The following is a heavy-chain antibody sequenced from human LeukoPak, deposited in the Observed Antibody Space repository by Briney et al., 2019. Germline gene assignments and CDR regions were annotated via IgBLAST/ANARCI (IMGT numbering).Heavy chain of an antibody. V-gene: IGHV3-53*01. CDR3: ASGTPQGD. CDR2: IYTGATT. J-gene: IGHJ4*02. D-gene: IGHD1-26*01. Sequence: GVSLRLSCAASGFTVGTNYMSWVRQAPGKGLEWVAGIYTGATTYYADSVKGRFIISRDTSKNTVFLQMNNLRAGDTAVYYCASGTPQGDWGQGTLVTVAS. CDR1: GFTVGTNY.